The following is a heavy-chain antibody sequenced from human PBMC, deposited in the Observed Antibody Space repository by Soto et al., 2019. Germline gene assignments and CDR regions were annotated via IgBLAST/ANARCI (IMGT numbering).Heavy chain of an antibody. Sequence: SETLSLTCTVSGGSISSSSYYWGWIRQPPGKGLEWIGSIYYSGSTYYNPSLKSRVTISVDTSKNQFSLKLSSVTAADPAVYYCGQQCGDYGIRAFDPWGEGTVVT. D-gene: IGHD3-10*01. CDR3: GQQCGDYGIRAFDP. V-gene: IGHV4-39*01. CDR2: IYYSGST. CDR1: GGSISSSSYY. J-gene: IGHJ5*02.